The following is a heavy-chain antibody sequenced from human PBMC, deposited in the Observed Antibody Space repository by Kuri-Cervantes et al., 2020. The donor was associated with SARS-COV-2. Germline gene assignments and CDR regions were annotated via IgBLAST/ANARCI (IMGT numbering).Heavy chain of an antibody. D-gene: IGHD6-6*01. CDR1: GGSFSGYY. V-gene: IGHV4-34*01. Sequence: GSLRLSCAVYGGSFSGYYWSWIRQPPGKGLEWIGSIYYSGSTYYNPSLKSRVTISVDTSKNQFSLKLSSVTAADTAVYYCARGSSSHRPFDYWGQGTLVTVSS. CDR3: ARGSSSHRPFDY. CDR2: IYYSGST. J-gene: IGHJ4*02.